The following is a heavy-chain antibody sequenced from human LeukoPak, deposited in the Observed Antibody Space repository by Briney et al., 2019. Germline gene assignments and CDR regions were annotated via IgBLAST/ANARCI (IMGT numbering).Heavy chain of an antibody. Sequence: GASVKVSCKASGYTFTGYYMHWVRQAPGQGLEWMGWINPNSGGTNYAQKFQGWVTMTRDTSISTAYMELSRLRSDDTAVYYCARGGYDGAGYFDYWGQGTLVTVSS. CDR3: ARGGYDGAGYFDY. D-gene: IGHD5-12*01. CDR2: INPNSGGT. J-gene: IGHJ4*02. CDR1: GYTFTGYY. V-gene: IGHV1-2*04.